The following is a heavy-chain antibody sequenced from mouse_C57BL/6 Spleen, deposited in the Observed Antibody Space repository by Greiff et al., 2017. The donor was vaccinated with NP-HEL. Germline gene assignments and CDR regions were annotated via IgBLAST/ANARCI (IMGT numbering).Heavy chain of an antibody. D-gene: IGHD1-1*01. Sequence: EVQLQQSGPELVKPGASVKISCKASGYTFTDYYMNWVKQSHGKSLEWIGDINPNNGGTSYNQKFKGKATLTVDKSSSTAYMELRSLTSEDSAVYYCARRGIFYGSSSAWFAYWGQGTLVTVSA. CDR3: ARRGIFYGSSSAWFAY. J-gene: IGHJ3*01. CDR1: GYTFTDYY. V-gene: IGHV1-26*01. CDR2: INPNNGGT.